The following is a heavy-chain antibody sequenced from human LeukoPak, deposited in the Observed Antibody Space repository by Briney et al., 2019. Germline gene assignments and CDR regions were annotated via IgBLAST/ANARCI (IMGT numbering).Heavy chain of an antibody. V-gene: IGHV1-2*02. D-gene: IGHD1-26*01. Sequence: ASVKVSCKASGYTFNGYYMHWVRQAPGQGLEWMGWINPNSGGANYAQKFQGRVTMTRDTSISTAYMELSRLRSDDTAVYYCARGMEPYYYMDVWGKGTTVTVSS. CDR1: GYTFNGYY. J-gene: IGHJ6*03. CDR2: INPNSGGA. CDR3: ARGMEPYYYMDV.